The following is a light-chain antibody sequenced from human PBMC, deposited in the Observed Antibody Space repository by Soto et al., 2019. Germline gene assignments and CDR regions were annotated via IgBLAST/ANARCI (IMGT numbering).Light chain of an antibody. Sequence: DIQMTQSPSSLSASVGDRVTITCLASHDIGNYLNWYQQKPGKAPKLLIYYASNLETGVSSRFSGSGSGTDFTFTISSLQPEDIATYFCQQYENLPRFIFGPGTKVVS. CDR2: YAS. CDR3: QQYENLPRFI. V-gene: IGKV1-33*01. CDR1: HDIGNY. J-gene: IGKJ3*01.